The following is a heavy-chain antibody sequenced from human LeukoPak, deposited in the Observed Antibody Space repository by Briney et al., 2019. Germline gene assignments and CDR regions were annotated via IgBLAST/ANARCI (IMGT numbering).Heavy chain of an antibody. D-gene: IGHD1-14*01. CDR1: GGSISSSSYY. Sequence: SGTLSLTCTVSGGSISSSSYYWGWIRQPPGKGLEWIGRIYTSGSTNYNPSLKSRVTMSVDTSKNQFSLKLNSVTAADTAVYYCARGTTNYYYYYMDVWGKGTTVTVSS. J-gene: IGHJ6*03. CDR3: ARGTTNYYYYYMDV. CDR2: IYTSGST. V-gene: IGHV4-39*07.